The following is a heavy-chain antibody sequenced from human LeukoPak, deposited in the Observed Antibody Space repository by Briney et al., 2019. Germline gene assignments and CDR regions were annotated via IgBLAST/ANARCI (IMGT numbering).Heavy chain of an antibody. CDR2: TYTSGST. CDR1: GDSISSYS. J-gene: IGHJ6*03. V-gene: IGHV4-4*09. D-gene: IGHD1-14*01. Sequence: SETLSLTRTVSGDSISSYSWNWIRGPPEGGLEGLGYTYTSGSTNNNPCLTSQVTISIDTSNNQFSLKLHTVAAADTAVYYCARGVEPSAYYFYYYMHVWGKGTTVTVSS. CDR3: ARGVEPSAYYFYYYMHV.